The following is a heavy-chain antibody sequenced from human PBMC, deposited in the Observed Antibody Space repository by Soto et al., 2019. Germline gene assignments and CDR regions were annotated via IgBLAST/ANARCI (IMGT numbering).Heavy chain of an antibody. CDR3: ARDVPGGDYYYYGMDV. J-gene: IGHJ6*02. D-gene: IGHD3-10*02. CDR2: ISSSSSYI. CDR1: GFTFSSYS. V-gene: IGHV3-21*01. Sequence: SLRLSCAASGFTFSSYSMNWVRQAPGKGLGWVSSISSSSSYIYYADSVKGRFTISRDNAKNSLYLQMNSLRAEDTAVYYCARDVPGGDYYYYGMDVWGQGTTVTVSS.